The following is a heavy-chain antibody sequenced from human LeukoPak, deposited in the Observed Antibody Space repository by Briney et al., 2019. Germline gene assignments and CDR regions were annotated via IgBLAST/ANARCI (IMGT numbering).Heavy chain of an antibody. CDR2: INPNSGGT. CDR1: GYTFTGYY. J-gene: IGHJ3*01. Sequence: ASVKVSCKASGYTFTGYYMHWVRQAPGQGLEWMGWINPNSGGTNYAQKFQGRVTMTRDTSISTVYMELSSLISEDTAVYYCARGSSRGPRDAFDFWGQGTMVTLSS. D-gene: IGHD2-15*01. V-gene: IGHV1-2*02. CDR3: ARGSSRGPRDAFDF.